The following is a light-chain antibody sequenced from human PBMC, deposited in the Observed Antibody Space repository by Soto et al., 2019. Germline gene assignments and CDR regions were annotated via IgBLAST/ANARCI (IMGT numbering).Light chain of an antibody. J-gene: IGKJ2*01. CDR2: DTS. CDR3: QQRSTWPPGYT. V-gene: IGKV3-11*01. CDR1: QRLSTY. Sequence: DIVLTQSPDTLSSSPGERATLSCRASQRLSTYLAWYQQKPGQAPRLLIYDTSKRATGVPTRFSGSGSGTDFTLTISSLEPEDFALYYCQQRSTWPPGYTFGQGTKLEIK.